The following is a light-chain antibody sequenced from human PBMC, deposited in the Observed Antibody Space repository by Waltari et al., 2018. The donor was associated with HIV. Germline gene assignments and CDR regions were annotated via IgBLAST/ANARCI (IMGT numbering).Light chain of an antibody. CDR1: NLGRKS. CDR2: YDS. V-gene: IGLV3-21*04. Sequence: SYVLTQPPSVSVAPGKTARITCGGNNLGRKSVHWYQQKPGQAPVLVIYYDSHRPSGIPERLSGSNSGNTATLTISRVEAGDEADYYCQVWDSSSDLYVVFGGGTKLTVL. CDR3: QVWDSSSDLYVV. J-gene: IGLJ2*01.